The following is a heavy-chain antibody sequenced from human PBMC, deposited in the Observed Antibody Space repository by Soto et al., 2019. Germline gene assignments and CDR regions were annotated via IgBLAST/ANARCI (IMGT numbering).Heavy chain of an antibody. CDR3: ARSIRGPRRFNGMDV. V-gene: IGHV2-70*13. CDR2: IERDDDDK. Sequence: SGPTLVNPTETLTLTCTFSGFSLTSPGMCVSWIRQPPGKALEWLALIERDDDDKYYSTSLKTRLTISKDTRKNQVVLTMANIDPADTGTYYCARSIRGPRRFNGMDVWGQGTTVTVSS. D-gene: IGHD1-20*01. CDR1: GFSLTSPGMC. J-gene: IGHJ6*02.